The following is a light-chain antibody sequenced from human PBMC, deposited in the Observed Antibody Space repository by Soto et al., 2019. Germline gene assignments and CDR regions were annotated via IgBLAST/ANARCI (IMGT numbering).Light chain of an antibody. CDR3: QQYNHWPPDRT. V-gene: IGKV3-15*01. CDR2: GAS. J-gene: IGKJ1*01. Sequence: EIVMTQSPATLSVSPGERATLSCRASPSVGSNLAWYQQKPGQAPRLLIYGASTRATGIPARFSGSGSGTEFTLTISSLQSEDFASYFCQQYNHWPPDRTFGQGTKVEIK. CDR1: PSVGSN.